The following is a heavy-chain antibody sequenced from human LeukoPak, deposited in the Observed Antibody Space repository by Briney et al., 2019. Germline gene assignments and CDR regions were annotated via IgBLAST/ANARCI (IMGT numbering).Heavy chain of an antibody. V-gene: IGHV1-3*01. J-gene: IGHJ4*02. CDR2: INAGNGNT. D-gene: IGHD3-3*01. CDR3: ARDAFERFLEWLPYYFDY. Sequence: ASVKVSCKASGYTFTSYAMHWVRQAPGQRLEWMGWINAGNGNTKYSQKFQGRVTIARDTSASTAYMELSSLRSEDTAVYYCARDAFERFLEWLPYYFDYWGQGTLVTVSS. CDR1: GYTFTSYA.